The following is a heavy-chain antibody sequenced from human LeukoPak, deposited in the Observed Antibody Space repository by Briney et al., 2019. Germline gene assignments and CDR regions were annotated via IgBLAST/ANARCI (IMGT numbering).Heavy chain of an antibody. CDR2: IKQDGSEK. D-gene: IGHD3-9*01. J-gene: IGHJ4*02. CDR3: ARDADFDWFIGSFDY. Sequence: PGGSLRLSCAASGFTFSSYWMSWVRQAPGKGLEWVANIKQDGSEKYYVDSVKGRFTISRDNAKNSLYLQMNSLRAEDTAVYYCARDADFDWFIGSFDYWGQGTLVTVSS. CDR1: GFTFSSYW. V-gene: IGHV3-7*01.